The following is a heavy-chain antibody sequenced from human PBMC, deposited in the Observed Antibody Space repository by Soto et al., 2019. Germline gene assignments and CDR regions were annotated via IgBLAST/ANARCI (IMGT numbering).Heavy chain of an antibody. CDR3: ATTYGGTSYYYYGMDV. D-gene: IGHD2-15*01. CDR1: GFTFSSYA. Sequence: QVQLVESGGGVVQPGRSLRLSCAASGFTFSSYAMHWVRQAPGKGLEWVAVISYGGSNKYYADSVKGRFTISRDNSKNTLYLQMNSLRAEDTAVYYCATTYGGTSYYYYGMDVWGQGTTVTVSS. J-gene: IGHJ6*02. CDR2: ISYGGSNK. V-gene: IGHV3-30-3*01.